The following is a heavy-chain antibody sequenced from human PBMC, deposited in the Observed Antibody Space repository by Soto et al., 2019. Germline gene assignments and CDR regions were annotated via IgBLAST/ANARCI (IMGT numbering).Heavy chain of an antibody. Sequence: EVQLVESGGGLVQPGGSLRLSCAASGFTFSSYEMNWVRQAPGKGLEWVSYISSSGSTIYYADSVKGRFTISRDNAKNSLYLQMNSLRAEDTAVYYCARAQPYYYDSSGYYPPAGADVWRQGSRLTV. V-gene: IGHV3-48*03. CDR1: GFTFSSYE. CDR3: ARAQPYYYDSSGYYPPAGADV. D-gene: IGHD3-22*01. J-gene: IGHJ4*02. CDR2: ISSSGSTI.